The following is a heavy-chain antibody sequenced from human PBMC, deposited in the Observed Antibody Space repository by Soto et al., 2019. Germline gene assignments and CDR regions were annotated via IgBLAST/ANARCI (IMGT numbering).Heavy chain of an antibody. J-gene: IGHJ4*02. D-gene: IGHD3-10*01. CDR1: GYIFTIYY. CDR3: SRVDPGETSPFDH. CDR2: INPFDGSR. V-gene: IGHV1-46*03. Sequence: ASVKVSCKASGYIFTIYYIHWVRQAPGQGLEWMGWINPFDGSRMFAQSFQGRVTMTRDTSTSTVYMEVSSLRSEDTAVYYCSRVDPGETSPFDHWGQGTLVTSPQ.